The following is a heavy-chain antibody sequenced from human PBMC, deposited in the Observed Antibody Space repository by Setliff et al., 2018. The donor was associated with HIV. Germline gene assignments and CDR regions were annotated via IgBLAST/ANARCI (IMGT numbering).Heavy chain of an antibody. Sequence: PGGSLRLSCAASGFTFSSYAMSWVRQAPGKGLEWVAVISYDGSNEYYADSVKGRFTVSRDNAKNSLYLHMNNLRAEDTAVYYCASAGGGNSGTRWFDYWGQGALVTVSS. V-gene: IGHV3-30*07. CDR3: ASAGGGNSGTRWFDY. CDR2: ISYDGSNE. CDR1: GFTFSSYA. J-gene: IGHJ4*02. D-gene: IGHD2-21*02.